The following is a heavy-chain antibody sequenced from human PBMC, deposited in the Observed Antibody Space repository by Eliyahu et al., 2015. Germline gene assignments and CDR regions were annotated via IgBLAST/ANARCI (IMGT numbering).Heavy chain of an antibody. D-gene: IGHD3-22*01. V-gene: IGHV1-69*01. Sequence: QVQLVQSGAEVKRPGSSVKVSCKASGGTFSSYAISWVRQAPGQGLEWMGGIIPVPGTANYARKFQGRVTITADESTSTAYMDLSSLRSEDTAVYYCARGYYDSNNYYPDYWGQGTLVTVSS. CDR3: ARGYYDSNNYYPDY. CDR2: IIPVPGTA. J-gene: IGHJ4*02. CDR1: GGTFSSYA.